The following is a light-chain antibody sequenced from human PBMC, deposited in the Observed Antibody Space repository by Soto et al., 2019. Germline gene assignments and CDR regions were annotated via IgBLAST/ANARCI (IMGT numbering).Light chain of an antibody. Sequence: EIVLTQSPATLSLSPGEIATLSCRASQSVSSYLAWYQQKPGQAPRLLIYDASNRATGIPARFRGSGSGTDFALTISSRGPEDFAVYYCQQRSNWPPLFTFGPGTKVDIK. V-gene: IGKV3-11*01. CDR3: QQRSNWPPLFT. J-gene: IGKJ3*01. CDR1: QSVSSY. CDR2: DAS.